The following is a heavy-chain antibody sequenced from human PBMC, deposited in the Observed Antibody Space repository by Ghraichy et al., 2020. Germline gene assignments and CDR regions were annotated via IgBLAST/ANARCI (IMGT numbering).Heavy chain of an antibody. Sequence: SETLSLTCAVSGGSFSGYYWSWIRQVPGKGLEWIGEIDHSGSTNYNPSLKSRVTISLDTSTNQFSLKLSSVTAADTAVYYCARERSSGYYSTNWGQGTLVTVSS. CDR2: IDHSGST. V-gene: IGHV4-34*01. CDR1: GGSFSGYY. D-gene: IGHD3-22*01. CDR3: ARERSSGYYSTN. J-gene: IGHJ4*02.